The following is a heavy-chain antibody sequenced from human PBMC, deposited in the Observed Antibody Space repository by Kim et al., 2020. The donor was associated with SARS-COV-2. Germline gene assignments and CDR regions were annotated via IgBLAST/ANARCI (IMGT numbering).Heavy chain of an antibody. CDR2: INHSGST. Sequence: SQTLSLTCAVYGGSFSGYYWSWIRQPPGKGLEWIGEINHSGSTNYNPSLKCRVTISVDTSKNQSPLKLSSVTAADTAVYYCARAGRQWLVRPIFYCCDYGGRGTLVTVSS. CDR3: ARAGRQWLVRPIFYCCDY. J-gene: IGHJ4*02. D-gene: IGHD6-19*01. CDR1: GGSFSGYY. V-gene: IGHV4-34*01.